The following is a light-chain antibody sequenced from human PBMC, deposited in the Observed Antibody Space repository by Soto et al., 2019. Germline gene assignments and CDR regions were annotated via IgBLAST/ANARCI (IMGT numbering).Light chain of an antibody. V-gene: IGKV3-20*01. J-gene: IGKJ1*01. CDR1: QSVSSDY. CDR2: RAS. Sequence: EVVLTQSPDTLCLSPGERATLSCRASQSVSSDYLAWYQQKPGQTPRLLIYRASSRATGIPGRFSGSGSGTDFTLTINRLEPEDFAVYYCQQYGTSPRTFGQGTKVEIK. CDR3: QQYGTSPRT.